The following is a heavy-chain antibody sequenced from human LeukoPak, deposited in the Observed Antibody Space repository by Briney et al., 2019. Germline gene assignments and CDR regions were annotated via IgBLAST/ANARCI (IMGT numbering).Heavy chain of an antibody. J-gene: IGHJ6*03. Sequence: GEYLKISCKGSGYSFTSYWIGWVRQMPGKGLEWMGIIYPGDFDTRYSPSFQGQVTISADKSISTAYLQWSSLKASDTAMYYCARHDPHGSYYYYYMDVWGKGTTVTVSS. CDR2: IYPGDFDT. V-gene: IGHV5-51*01. CDR3: ARHDPHGSYYYYYMDV. CDR1: GYSFTSYW.